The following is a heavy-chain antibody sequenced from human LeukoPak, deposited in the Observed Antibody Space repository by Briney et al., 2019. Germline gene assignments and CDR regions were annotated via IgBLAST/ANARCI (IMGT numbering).Heavy chain of an antibody. CDR1: GGTFSSYA. V-gene: IGHV1-69*06. CDR3: ARARPNSPLLRYFDWLPCRDAYIDY. CDR2: IIPIFGTA. Sequence: GASVKVSCKASGGTFSSYAISWVRQAPGQGLEWMGGIIPIFGTANYAQKFQGRVTITADKSTSTAYMELSSLRSEDTAVYYCARARPNSPLLRYFDWLPCRDAYIDYWGQGTLVTVSS. J-gene: IGHJ4*02. D-gene: IGHD3-9*01.